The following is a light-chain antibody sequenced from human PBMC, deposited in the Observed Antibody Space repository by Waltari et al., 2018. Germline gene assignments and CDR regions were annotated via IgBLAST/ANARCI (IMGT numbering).Light chain of an antibody. CDR1: QSVSSSW. CDR3: QLYDSSRL. J-gene: IGKJ4*01. V-gene: IGKV3-20*01. Sequence: ETVLTQSPGTLSLSPGERATLACRASQSVSSSWLVWYQQKSGQAPRLLIYAASSRVTGIPDRFSGSGSGTDFSLTISRLEPEDFAVYYCQLYDSSRLFGGGTKVEIK. CDR2: AAS.